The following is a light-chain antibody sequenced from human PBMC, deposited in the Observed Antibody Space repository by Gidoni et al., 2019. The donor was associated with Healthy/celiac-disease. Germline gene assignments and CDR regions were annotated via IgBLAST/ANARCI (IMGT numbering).Light chain of an antibody. CDR3: QQSYSTLMYT. Sequence: DIQMTQAPSSLSASVGDRVTITCRASQSISSYLNWYQQKPGKAPTLLIYAASSLQSGVPSRFSGSGSGTYFTLTISSLQPEDFATYYCQQSYSTLMYTFGQGTKLEIK. J-gene: IGKJ2*01. CDR1: QSISSY. V-gene: IGKV1-39*01. CDR2: AAS.